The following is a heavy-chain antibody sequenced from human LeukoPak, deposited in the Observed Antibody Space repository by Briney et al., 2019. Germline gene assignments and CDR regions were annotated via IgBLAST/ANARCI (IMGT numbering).Heavy chain of an antibody. CDR1: GFSLSGYW. J-gene: IGHJ4*02. D-gene: IGHD5-12*01. CDR2: LHADGNEK. CDR3: ARGGYSFDY. Sequence: GGSLRLSRAAYGFSLSGYWMSWVRQAPGKGLEWVAGLHADGNEKYFVHSVKGRFTVSRDNAKNSLYLQMNSLRVEDTAVYYCARGGYSFDYLGQGTLVTVSS. V-gene: IGHV3-7*01.